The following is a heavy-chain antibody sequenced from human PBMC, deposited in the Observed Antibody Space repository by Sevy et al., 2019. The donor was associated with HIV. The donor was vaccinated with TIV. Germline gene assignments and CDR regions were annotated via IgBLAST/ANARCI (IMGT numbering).Heavy chain of an antibody. CDR2: IYPDDSDT. CDR3: ALPEGSACSYYVS. D-gene: IGHD3-10*01. V-gene: IGHV5-51*01. CDR1: GYRFSLYW. Sequence: GESLKISCQTAGYRFSLYWIGWVRQRPGKGLEWMGIIYPDDSDTRYSPSFQGRVTFSADKSITTAYVQWDSLRASDTATYYCALPEGSACSYYVSWGQGTQVTVSS. J-gene: IGHJ5*02.